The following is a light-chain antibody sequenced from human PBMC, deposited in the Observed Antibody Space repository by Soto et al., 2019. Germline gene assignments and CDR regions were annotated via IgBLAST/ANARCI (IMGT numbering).Light chain of an antibody. V-gene: IGKV1-39*01. CDR2: AAS. J-gene: IGKJ5*01. CDR3: QQSYSTLSIT. CDR1: QSISSY. Sequence: DIQMTQSPASLSASVGYRVTISCLASQSISSYLNWYQQKPGKAPKLLIYAASSLQSGVPSRFSGSGSGTDFTLTISSLQPEDFATYYCQQSYSTLSITFGQGTRLAI.